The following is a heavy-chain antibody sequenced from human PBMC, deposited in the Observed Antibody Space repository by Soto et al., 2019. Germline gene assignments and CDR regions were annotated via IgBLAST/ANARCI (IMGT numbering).Heavy chain of an antibody. Sequence: VQLVQSGAEVKKPGSSVKVSCKASGGTFSRSAINWVRQAPGQGLEWMGGIVPVFGKANYAQKFQGRVTITADESTSTGYMELRSLTSEDTAVYYCARDGTLYDSSAYYYVYWGQGTLVTVSS. CDR3: ARDGTLYDSSAYYYVY. J-gene: IGHJ4*02. CDR2: IVPVFGKA. CDR1: GGTFSRSA. D-gene: IGHD3-22*01. V-gene: IGHV1-69*01.